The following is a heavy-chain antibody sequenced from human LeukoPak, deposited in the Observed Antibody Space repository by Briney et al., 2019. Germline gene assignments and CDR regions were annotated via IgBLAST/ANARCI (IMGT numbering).Heavy chain of an antibody. CDR3: AKGGYYAYYFDY. D-gene: IGHD3-3*01. V-gene: IGHV3-74*01. CDR1: GFTFSSYW. CDR2: INTDGSST. J-gene: IGHJ4*02. Sequence: GGSLRLSCAASGFTFSSYWMHWVRQAPGKGLVWVSLINTDGSSTYYADSVKGRFTISRDNSKNTLYLQMNSLRAEDTAVYYCAKGGYYAYYFDYWGQGTLVTVSS.